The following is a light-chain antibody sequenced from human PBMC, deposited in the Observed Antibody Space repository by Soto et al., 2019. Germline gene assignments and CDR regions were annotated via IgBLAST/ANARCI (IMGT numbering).Light chain of an antibody. V-gene: IGLV3-21*02. Sequence: SYELTQPPSVSVAPGQTARITCGGNNIGGKTVHWYQQKPGQAPVLVVYADTDRPSDIPERFSGSNSGNTATLSISRVEAGDEADYYCQVWDSGNDLDYVFGPGTKLTVL. CDR3: QVWDSGNDLDYV. CDR2: ADT. J-gene: IGLJ1*01. CDR1: NIGGKT.